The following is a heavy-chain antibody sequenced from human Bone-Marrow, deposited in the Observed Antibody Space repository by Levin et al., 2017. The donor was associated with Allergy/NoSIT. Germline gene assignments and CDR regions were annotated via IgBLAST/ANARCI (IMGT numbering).Heavy chain of an antibody. CDR3: ARIDYGDYVLLD. V-gene: IGHV1-18*01. CDR2: ISSYNADR. J-gene: IGHJ4*02. D-gene: IGHD4-17*01. Sequence: GESLKISCQTSGYDFNTYGISWVRQAPGQGLEWMGWISSYNADRNYAQKFLGRVTMTTETSTNTVYMQLRSLRSDDTAVYYCARIDYGDYVLLDWGQGTLVTVSS. CDR1: GYDFNTYG.